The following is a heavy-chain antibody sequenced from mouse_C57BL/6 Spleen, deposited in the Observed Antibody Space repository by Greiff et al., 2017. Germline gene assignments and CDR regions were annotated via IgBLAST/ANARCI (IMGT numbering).Heavy chain of an antibody. CDR3: ARITTVVAPFDY. Sequence: QVQLQQSGAELVRPGSSVKLSCKASGYTFTSYWMDWVKQRPGQGLEWIGNIYPSDSETHYNQKFKDKATLTVDKSSSTAYMQLSSLTSEDSAVYYCARITTVVAPFDYWGQGTTLTVSS. CDR2: IYPSDSET. D-gene: IGHD1-1*01. J-gene: IGHJ2*01. CDR1: GYTFTSYW. V-gene: IGHV1-61*01.